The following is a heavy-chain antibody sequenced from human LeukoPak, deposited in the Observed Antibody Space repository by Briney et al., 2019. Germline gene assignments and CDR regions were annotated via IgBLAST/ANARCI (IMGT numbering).Heavy chain of an antibody. CDR3: ARDYYDSSGYLPYNWFDP. Sequence: PSETLSLTCTVSGGSISNYYWSWIRQPAGKGLEWIGRIYTSGSTNYNPSLKSRVTISVDTSKNQFSLKLSSVTAADTAVYYCARDYYDSSGYLPYNWFDPWGQGTLVTVSS. D-gene: IGHD3-22*01. CDR1: GGSISNYY. V-gene: IGHV4-4*07. CDR2: IYTSGST. J-gene: IGHJ5*02.